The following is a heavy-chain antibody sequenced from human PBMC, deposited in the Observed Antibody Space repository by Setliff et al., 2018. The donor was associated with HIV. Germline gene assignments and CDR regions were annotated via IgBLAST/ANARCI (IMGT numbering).Heavy chain of an antibody. V-gene: IGHV1-69*13. CDR3: ARSQINLVRGVVHYGVVVY. D-gene: IGHD3-10*01. CDR2: IIPIFSTS. J-gene: IGHJ4*02. Sequence: ASVKVSCKASGYTFTSYDINWVRQAPGQGLEWMGGIIPIFSTSNYAQRFQGRVTITADESTSTAYMELYNLRSEDMAVYYCARSQINLVRGVVHYGVVVYWGQGTLVTVSS. CDR1: GYTFTSYD.